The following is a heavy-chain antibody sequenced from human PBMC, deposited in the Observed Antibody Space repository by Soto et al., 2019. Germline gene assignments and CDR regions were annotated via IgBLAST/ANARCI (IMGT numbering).Heavy chain of an antibody. J-gene: IGHJ5*02. Sequence: LRLSCSSSLFTFISDIMSCVVHSRWRGLEWVSSISSSSSYIYYADSVQGRFTISTDNAKNSLYLQMNSLRAEDTAVYYRARVVPADISGSLDHWGQGNLVTVSS. D-gene: IGHD2-2*01. CDR3: ARVVPADISGSLDH. CDR1: LFTFISDI. CDR2: ISSSSSYI. V-gene: IGHV3-21*01.